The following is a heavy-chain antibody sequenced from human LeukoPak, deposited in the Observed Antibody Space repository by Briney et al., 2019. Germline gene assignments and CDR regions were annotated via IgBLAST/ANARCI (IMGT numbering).Heavy chain of an antibody. D-gene: IGHD2-2*01. CDR3: AADSRSAMEGRTSGMDV. Sequence: GTSVKVSCKASGFTFTSSAVQWVRQARGQRLEWIGWIVVGSGNTNYAQKFQERVTITRDVSTSTAYMELSSLRSEDTAVYYCAADSRSAMEGRTSGMDVWGQGTTVTVSS. CDR2: IVVGSGNT. J-gene: IGHJ6*02. CDR1: GFTFTSSA. V-gene: IGHV1-58*01.